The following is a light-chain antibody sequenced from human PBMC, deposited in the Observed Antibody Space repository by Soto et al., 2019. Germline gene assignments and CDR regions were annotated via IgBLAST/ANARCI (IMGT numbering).Light chain of an antibody. J-gene: IGKJ2*01. CDR3: MQGTHSYT. V-gene: IGKV2-30*02. CDR2: KVS. CDR1: QSLVHSDGNTY. Sequence: DVVMTQSPLSLPVTLGQPASISCRSSQSLVHSDGNTYLSWFQQRPGQSPRRLLYKVSKRDSGVPDRFSGSGSGTDFTLKISRVDAEYVGVYYCMQGTHSYTFGQGTRLDI.